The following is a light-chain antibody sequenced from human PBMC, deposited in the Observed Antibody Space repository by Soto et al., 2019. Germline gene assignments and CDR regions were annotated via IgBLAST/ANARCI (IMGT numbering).Light chain of an antibody. V-gene: IGKV3-20*01. CDR1: QSVTGNY. CDR3: QHYYTSYTT. CDR2: GAS. Sequence: EVVLTQSPGPLSLSPGERATLSFGASQSVTGNYLAWYQQKPGQAPRLLIFGASTRATGIPDRFSGSGSGTDFTLTISRLEPKDFEVYYCQHYYTSYTTFGQGTKVQIK. J-gene: IGKJ1*01.